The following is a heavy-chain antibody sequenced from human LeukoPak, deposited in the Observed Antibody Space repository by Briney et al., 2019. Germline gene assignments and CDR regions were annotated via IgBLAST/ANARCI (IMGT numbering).Heavy chain of an antibody. CDR3: ARDPSYSSSLDYYGMDV. J-gene: IGHJ6*02. CDR2: ISAYNGNT. D-gene: IGHD6-6*01. Sequence: ASVKVSCKASGYTFTNYGISWVRQAPGQGLEWMGWISAYNGNTNYAQKLQGRVTMTTDTSTSTAYMELRSLRSDDTAVYYCARDPSYSSSLDYYGMDVWGQGTTVTVSS. V-gene: IGHV1-18*01. CDR1: GYTFTNYG.